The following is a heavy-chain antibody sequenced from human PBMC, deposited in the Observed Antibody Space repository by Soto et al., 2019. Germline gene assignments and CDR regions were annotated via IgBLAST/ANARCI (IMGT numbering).Heavy chain of an antibody. J-gene: IGHJ4*02. CDR3: ATIIGY. V-gene: IGHV3-66*01. Sequence: EVRLVESGGGLVQPGGSLRLSCAASGLTVSSNYMSWVRQAPGKGLEWVSVIYSDDNAYYEDSVKGRFTISRDNSKNTLYLQMNSLRAEDTALYYCATIIGYWGQGTLVTVSS. CDR2: IYSDDNA. CDR1: GLTVSSNY. D-gene: IGHD3-10*01.